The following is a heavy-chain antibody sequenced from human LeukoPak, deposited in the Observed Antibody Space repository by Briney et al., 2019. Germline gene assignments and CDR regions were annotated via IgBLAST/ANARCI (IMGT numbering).Heavy chain of an antibody. CDR2: ISGSGGST. CDR3: ARDFDWNDARTSYYFDS. V-gene: IGHV3-23*01. D-gene: IGHD1-1*01. CDR1: GFTFSSYT. J-gene: IGHJ4*02. Sequence: GGSLRLSCAASGFTFSSYTMTWVRLAPGQGLEWVSTISGSGGSTYYADSVKGRFTISRDNSKDTLYLQMNSLRADDTAVYYCARDFDWNDARTSYYFDSWGQGTLVTVSS.